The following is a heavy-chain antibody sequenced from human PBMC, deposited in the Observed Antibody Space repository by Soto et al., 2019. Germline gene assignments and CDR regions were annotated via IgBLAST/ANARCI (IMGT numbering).Heavy chain of an antibody. D-gene: IGHD2-2*02. CDR2: IIPIFGTA. CDR3: ARDRNTLYGMDV. V-gene: IGHV1-69*13. CDR1: GGTFSSYA. J-gene: IGHJ6*02. Sequence: GASVKVSCKASGGTFSSYAISWVRQAPGQGLEWMGGIIPIFGTANYAQKFQGRVTITADESTSTAYMELNSLRAEDTAVYYCARDRNTLYGMDVWGQGTTVTVSS.